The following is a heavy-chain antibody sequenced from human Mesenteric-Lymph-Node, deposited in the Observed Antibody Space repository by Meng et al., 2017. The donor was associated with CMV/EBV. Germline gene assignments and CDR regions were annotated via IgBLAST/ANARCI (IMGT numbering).Heavy chain of an antibody. D-gene: IGHD3-10*02. CDR3: ARVFRQPSYYFEY. J-gene: IGHJ4*02. V-gene: IGHV4-59*08. CDR1: GGSISSYY. CDR2: IYYSGST. Sequence: SETLSLTCTVSGGSISSYYWSWIRQPPGKGLEWIGYIYYSGSTNYNPSLKSRVTISVDTSKNQFSLKLTSISATDTAMYYCARVFRQPSYYFEYWGQGTLVTVSS.